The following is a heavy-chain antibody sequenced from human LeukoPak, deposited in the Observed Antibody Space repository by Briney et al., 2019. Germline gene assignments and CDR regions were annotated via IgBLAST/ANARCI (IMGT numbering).Heavy chain of an antibody. Sequence: GGSLRLSCAASGFTFSSYSMNWVRQAPGKGLEWVSYISSSSSTIYYADPVKGRFTISRDTAKKSLFLQMNSLRAEDTAVYYCARARVTSIAAADYLDYWGQGTLVTVSS. V-gene: IGHV3-48*01. CDR1: GFTFSSYS. CDR3: ARARVTSIAAADYLDY. J-gene: IGHJ4*02. D-gene: IGHD6-13*01. CDR2: ISSSSSTI.